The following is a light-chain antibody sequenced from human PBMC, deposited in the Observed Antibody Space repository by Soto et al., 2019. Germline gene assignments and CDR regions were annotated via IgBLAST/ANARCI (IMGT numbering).Light chain of an antibody. CDR3: QYYGSLVLT. J-gene: IGKJ4*01. Sequence: EIVLTQSPGTLSLSPGERATLSCRASQSVSSSYLAWYQQKPGLAPRLLIYGASSRATGIPDRFSGSGSGKDFTLAISRLEPEDFAVYYCQYYGSLVLTFGGGNKVEIK. V-gene: IGKV3-20*01. CDR1: QSVSSSY. CDR2: GAS.